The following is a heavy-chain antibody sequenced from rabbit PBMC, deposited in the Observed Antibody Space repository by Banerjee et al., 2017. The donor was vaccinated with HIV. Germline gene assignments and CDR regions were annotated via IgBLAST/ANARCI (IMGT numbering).Heavy chain of an antibody. Sequence: QEQLAESGGDLVKPEGSLTLTCTASGFSFNNKYVMCWVRQAPGKGLEWIACINTISGDTVYANWAKGRFTISKTSSTTVTLQMTSLTAADTATYFCTRDFTGVIGWNFNLWGQGTLVTVS. D-gene: IGHD7-1*01. CDR2: INTISGDT. CDR1: GFSFNNKYV. J-gene: IGHJ4*01. CDR3: TRDFTGVIGWNFNL. V-gene: IGHV1S45*01.